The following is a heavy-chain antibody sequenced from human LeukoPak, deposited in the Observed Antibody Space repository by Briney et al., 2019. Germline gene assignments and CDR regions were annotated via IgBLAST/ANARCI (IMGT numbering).Heavy chain of an antibody. CDR1: GFTFSSYA. V-gene: IGHV3-30-3*01. CDR3: AKDLLTRGGGSHCSDY. Sequence: GGSLRLSCAASGFTFSSYAMHWVRQAPGKGLEWVAVISYDGSNKYYADSVKGRFTISRDNSKNTLYLQMNSLRAEDTAVYYCAKDLLTRGGGSHCSDYWGQGTLVTVSS. J-gene: IGHJ4*02. D-gene: IGHD1-26*01. CDR2: ISYDGSNK.